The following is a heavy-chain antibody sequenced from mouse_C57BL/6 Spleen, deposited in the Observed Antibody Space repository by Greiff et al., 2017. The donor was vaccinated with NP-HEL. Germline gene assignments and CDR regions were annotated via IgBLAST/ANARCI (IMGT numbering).Heavy chain of an antibody. D-gene: IGHD4-1*02. CDR1: GFSLTSYG. Sequence: QVQLKESGPGLVQPSQSLSITCTVSGFSLTSYGVHWVRQSPGKGLEWLGVIWRGGSTDYNAAFMSRLSITKDNSKSQVFFKMNSLQADDTAIYYCAINWDGNYYAMDYWGQGTSVTVSS. CDR2: IWRGGST. J-gene: IGHJ4*01. V-gene: IGHV2-5*01. CDR3: AINWDGNYYAMDY.